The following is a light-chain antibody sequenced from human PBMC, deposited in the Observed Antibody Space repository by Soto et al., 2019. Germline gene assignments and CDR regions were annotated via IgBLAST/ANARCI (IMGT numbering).Light chain of an antibody. V-gene: IGLV2-14*01. CDR2: DVS. J-gene: IGLJ1*01. CDR1: SSDVGGYNY. CDR3: SSYTSSSTSYV. Sequence: QSVLTQPPSASGSFGQSVTISCTGTSSDVGGYNYVSWYQQHPGKAPKLMIYDVSNRPSGVSNRFSGSKSGNTASLTISGLQAEDEADYYCSSYTSSSTSYVFGTGTKVTVL.